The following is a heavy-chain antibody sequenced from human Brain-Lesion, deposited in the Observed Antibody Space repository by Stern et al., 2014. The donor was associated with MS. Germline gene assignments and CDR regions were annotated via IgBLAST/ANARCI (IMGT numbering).Heavy chain of an antibody. CDR2: FDPVDGEM. J-gene: IGHJ4*02. CDR3: AIVSPGAGGHCYRYRHFDY. Sequence: VQLVESGAEVKKPGASVKVSCKASGYTLTELSMHLVRQAPRKGLEWMGGFDPVDGEMIYAQKFQGRVTMAEDTSTDTAYMELNSLRSEDTAMYYCAIVSPGAGGHCYRYRHFDYWGQGTLVTVSS. CDR1: GYTLTELS. D-gene: IGHD2-21*02. V-gene: IGHV1-24*01.